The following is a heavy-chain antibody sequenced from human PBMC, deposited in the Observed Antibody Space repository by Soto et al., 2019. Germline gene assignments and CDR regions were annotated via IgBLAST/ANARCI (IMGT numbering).Heavy chain of an antibody. D-gene: IGHD2-15*01. J-gene: IGHJ5*02. Sequence: ASVKVSCKASGYTFTSYGISWVRQAPGQGLEWMGWISAYNGNTNYAQKLQGRVTMTTDTSTSTAYMELRSLRSDDTAVYYCASDLVAQAIVVVVGNWFDPWGQGTLVTVSS. V-gene: IGHV1-18*01. CDR2: ISAYNGNT. CDR3: ASDLVAQAIVVVVGNWFDP. CDR1: GYTFTSYG.